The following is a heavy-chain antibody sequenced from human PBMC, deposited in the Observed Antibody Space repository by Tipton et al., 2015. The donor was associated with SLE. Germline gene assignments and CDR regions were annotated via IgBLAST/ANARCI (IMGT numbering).Heavy chain of an antibody. CDR1: GGSISSSSYY. Sequence: TLSLTCTVSGGSISSSSYYWGWIRQPPGKGLEWIGSIYYSGSTYYNPSLKSRVTISVDTSKNQFSLKLSSVTAADTAVYYCARAGAKYSSSWLDYWGQGTLVTVSS. D-gene: IGHD6-13*01. V-gene: IGHV4-39*07. CDR2: IYYSGST. CDR3: ARAGAKYSSSWLDY. J-gene: IGHJ4*02.